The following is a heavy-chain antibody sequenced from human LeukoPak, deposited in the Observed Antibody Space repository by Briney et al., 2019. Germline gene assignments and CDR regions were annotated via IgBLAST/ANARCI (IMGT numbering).Heavy chain of an antibody. CDR3: AREGPGRPIDY. V-gene: IGHV3-66*01. CDR1: GFTVSSDY. J-gene: IGHJ4*02. Sequence: GGSLRLSCAASGFTVSSDYMSWVRQAPGKGLEWVSVIYSGGSTYSADSVKGRFTISRDNSKNTLFLQMNSLRAEDTAVYYCAREGPGRPIDYWGQGTLVTVSS. CDR2: IYSGGST. D-gene: IGHD1-26*01.